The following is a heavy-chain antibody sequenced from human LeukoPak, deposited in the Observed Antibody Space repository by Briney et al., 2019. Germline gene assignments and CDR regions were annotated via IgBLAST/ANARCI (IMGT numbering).Heavy chain of an antibody. D-gene: IGHD2-2*01. CDR3: AKDWEGYCSSTSCSPD. CDR1: GFTFSSYG. Sequence: EGSLRLSCAASGFTFSSYGMHWVRQAPGKGLEWVAFIRYDGSNKYYADSAKGRFTISRDNSKNTLYLQMNSLRAEDTAVYYCAKDWEGYCSSTSCSPDWGQGTLVTVSS. V-gene: IGHV3-30*02. CDR2: IRYDGSNK. J-gene: IGHJ4*02.